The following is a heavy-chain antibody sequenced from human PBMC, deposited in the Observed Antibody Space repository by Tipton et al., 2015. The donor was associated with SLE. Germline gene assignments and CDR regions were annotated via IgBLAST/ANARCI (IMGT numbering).Heavy chain of an antibody. J-gene: IGHJ6*02. D-gene: IGHD3-16*01. CDR3: ARRGSNPADYYYYDMDV. Sequence: QSGPEVKKPGSSVKVSCKASGGTFSSYAISWVRQAPGQGLEWMGGIIPIFGTANYAQKFQGRVTITADESTSTAYMELSSLRSEDTAVYYCARRGSNPADYYYYDMDVWGQGTTVTVSS. CDR1: GGTFSSYA. CDR2: IIPIFGTA. V-gene: IGHV1-69*01.